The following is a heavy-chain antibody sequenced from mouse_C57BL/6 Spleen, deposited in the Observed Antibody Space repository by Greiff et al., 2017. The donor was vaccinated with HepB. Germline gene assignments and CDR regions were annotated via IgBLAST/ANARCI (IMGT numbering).Heavy chain of an antibody. Sequence: EVKVVESGEGLVKPGGSLKLSCAASGFTFSSYAMSWVRQTPEKRLEWVAYISSGGDYIYYADTVKGRFTISRDNARNTLYLQMSSLKSEDTAMYYCTREEDSSGPYAMDYWGQGTSGTVSS. CDR3: TREEDSSGPYAMDY. V-gene: IGHV5-9-1*02. J-gene: IGHJ4*01. D-gene: IGHD3-2*02. CDR2: ISSGGDYI. CDR1: GFTFSSYA.